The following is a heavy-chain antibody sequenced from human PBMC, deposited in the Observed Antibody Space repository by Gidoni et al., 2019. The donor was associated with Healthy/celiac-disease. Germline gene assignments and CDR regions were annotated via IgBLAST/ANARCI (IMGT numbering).Heavy chain of an antibody. J-gene: IGHJ4*02. Sequence: QVQLAQSGAEVKKPGASVKVYCKASGYTFTSYAMHWVRQAPGQRLELIGWINAGNGNTKYSPKFQGRVTITRDTSASTAYLELSSLRSDDTAVYYCAADYGDLNGFDYWGQGTLVTVSS. D-gene: IGHD4-17*01. V-gene: IGHV1-3*01. CDR2: INAGNGNT. CDR1: GYTFTSYA. CDR3: AADYGDLNGFDY.